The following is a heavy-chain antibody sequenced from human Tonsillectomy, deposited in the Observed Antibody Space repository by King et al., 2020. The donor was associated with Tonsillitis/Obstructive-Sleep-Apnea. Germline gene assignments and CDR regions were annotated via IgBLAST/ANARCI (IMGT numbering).Heavy chain of an antibody. J-gene: IGHJ6*03. CDR1: GGSIISYY. Sequence: LQLQESGPGLVKPSETLSLTCTVSGGSIISYYWSWIRQPPGKGLEWIGYIFYTGSTNYNPSLKGRVTISVDTSKNQVSLKLNSVTAADTAVYYCARLTGSAGWGVYYYYYMDVWSKGTTATVSS. CDR3: ARLTGSAGWGVYYYYYMDV. V-gene: IGHV4-59*08. CDR2: IFYTGST. D-gene: IGHD6-25*01.